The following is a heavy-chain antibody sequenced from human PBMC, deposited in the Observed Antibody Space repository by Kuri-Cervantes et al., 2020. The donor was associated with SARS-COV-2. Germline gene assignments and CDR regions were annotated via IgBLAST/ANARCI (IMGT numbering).Heavy chain of an antibody. CDR3: ATAPGLPSGSIHWFDP. CDR1: GYTFTRYD. CDR2: MSPNSGNT. J-gene: IGHJ5*02. Sequence: ASVKVSCKASGYTFTRYDINWMRQATGQRLEWMGWMSPNSGNTGYAQKFQGRVTMTEDTSTDTAYMELSSLRSEDTAVYYCATAPGLPSGSIHWFDPWGQGTLVTVSS. V-gene: IGHV1-8*02. D-gene: IGHD3-10*01.